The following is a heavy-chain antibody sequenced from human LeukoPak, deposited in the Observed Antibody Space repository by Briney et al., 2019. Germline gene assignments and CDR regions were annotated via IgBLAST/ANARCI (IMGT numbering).Heavy chain of an antibody. CDR3: AKGSGSSRPYYFDH. Sequence: GRSLRLSCAASGFTFSSYGMSWVRQAPGKGLEWVSAISGSGGRTYYADSVKGRFTVSRDNSKNTLYPQMNTLRAEDTAVYYCAKGSGSSRPYYFDHWGQGTLVTVSS. D-gene: IGHD6-6*01. J-gene: IGHJ4*02. V-gene: IGHV3-23*01. CDR2: ISGSGGRT. CDR1: GFTFSSYG.